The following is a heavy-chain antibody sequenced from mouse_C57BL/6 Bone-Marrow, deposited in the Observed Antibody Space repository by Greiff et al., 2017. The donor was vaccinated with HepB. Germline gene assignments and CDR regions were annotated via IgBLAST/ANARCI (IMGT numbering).Heavy chain of an antibody. CDR2: INPNYGTT. V-gene: IGHV1-39*01. J-gene: IGHJ4*01. D-gene: IGHD1-1*02. CDR3: ATPLGSCAMDY. Sequence: VQLKESEPELVKPGASVKISCKASGYSFTDYNMNWVKQSNGKSLEWIGVINPNYGTTSYNQKFKGKATLTVDQSSSTAYMQLNSLTSEDSAVYYCATPLGSCAMDYWGQGTSVTVSS. CDR1: GYSFTDYN.